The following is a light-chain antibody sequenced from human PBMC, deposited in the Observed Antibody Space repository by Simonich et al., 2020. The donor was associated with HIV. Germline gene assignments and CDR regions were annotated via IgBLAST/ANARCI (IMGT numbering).Light chain of an antibody. Sequence: QSVLTQPPSVSGAPGQRVTISCTGTSSDVGGYNYVSSYQKHPAKAPKLRIYEVSKRPSVVTARSTGSKSGNTASLTVSGHQAEDEADYNCSSYAGSYNWVFGAETKVTIL. CDR1: SSDVGGYNY. CDR2: EVS. V-gene: IGLV2-8*01. J-gene: IGLJ1*01. CDR3: SSYAGSYNWV.